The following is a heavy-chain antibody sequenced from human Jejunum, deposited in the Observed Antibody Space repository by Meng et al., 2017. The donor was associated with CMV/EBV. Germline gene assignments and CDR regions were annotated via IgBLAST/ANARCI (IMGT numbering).Heavy chain of an antibody. Sequence: CTVSGASITTDWWSWVRQPPGKGLEWIGEIYHTGSTNYNPSVKSRVTMSVDKSKNHFSLTLSSVTAADTAVYYWARALYYDSGPDTWGQGILVTVSS. V-gene: IGHV4-4*02. CDR3: ARALYYDSGPDT. J-gene: IGHJ5*02. CDR2: IYHTGST. D-gene: IGHD3-22*01. CDR1: GASITTDW.